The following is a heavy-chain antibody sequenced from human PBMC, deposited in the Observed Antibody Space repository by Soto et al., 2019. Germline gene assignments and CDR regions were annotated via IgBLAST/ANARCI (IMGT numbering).Heavy chain of an antibody. CDR2: ISDTAHRI. J-gene: IGHJ4*02. V-gene: IGHV3-23*01. CDR3: VVLALGKFSF. Sequence: EVQLLESGGGLVQPGGSLRLSCSASGFSFGSNSMAWVRQAPGTGLEWVSSISDTAHRIFHADSVKGRFTISRDNSMNSLYLQMTSLRAENTALYYCVVLALGKFSFWGQGTLVSFSS. D-gene: IGHD1-26*01. CDR1: GFSFGSNS.